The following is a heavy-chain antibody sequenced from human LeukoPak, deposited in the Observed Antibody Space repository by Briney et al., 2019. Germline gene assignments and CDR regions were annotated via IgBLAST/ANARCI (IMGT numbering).Heavy chain of an antibody. CDR3: AGFLMRDWVDY. D-gene: IGHD2-21*02. V-gene: IGHV1-69*04. CDR1: GGTFSSYA. CDR2: IIPILGIA. Sequence: ASVKVSCKASGGTFSSYAISWVRQAPGQGLEWMGRIIPILGIANYAQKFQGRVTITADKSTSTAYMELSSLRSEDTAVYYCAGFLMRDWVDYWGQGTLVTVSS. J-gene: IGHJ4*02.